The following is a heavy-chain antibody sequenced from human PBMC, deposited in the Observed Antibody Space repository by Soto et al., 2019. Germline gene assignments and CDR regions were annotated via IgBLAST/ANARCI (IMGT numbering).Heavy chain of an antibody. J-gene: IGHJ5*02. Sequence: SVKVSCKASGGTFSSYAISWVRQAPGQGLEWMGGIIPIFGTANYAQKFQGWVTMTRDTSISTAYMELSRLRSGDTAVYYCARQGFRANWFDPWGQGTLVTVSS. CDR1: GGTFSSYA. CDR3: ARQGFRANWFDP. V-gene: IGHV1-69*05. CDR2: IIPIFGTA.